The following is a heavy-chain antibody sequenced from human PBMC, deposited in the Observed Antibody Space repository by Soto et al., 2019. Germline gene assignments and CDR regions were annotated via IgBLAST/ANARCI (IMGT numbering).Heavy chain of an antibody. Sequence: GASVKVSCKASGDTFSTYTITWMRQAPGQGLEWMGGIIPRSATSNYAQKFQGRVTISADKSISTAYLQWSSLKASDTAIYYCARTAAAGKYYYGVDVWGQGTTVTVS. CDR2: IIPRSATS. J-gene: IGHJ6*02. D-gene: IGHD6-13*01. CDR3: ARTAAAGKYYYGVDV. CDR1: GDTFSTYT. V-gene: IGHV1-69*06.